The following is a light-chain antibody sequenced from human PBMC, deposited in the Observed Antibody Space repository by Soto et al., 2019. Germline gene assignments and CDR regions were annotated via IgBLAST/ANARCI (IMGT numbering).Light chain of an antibody. V-gene: IGKV3-11*01. CDR3: QQRSNWLLT. CDR1: QSVSSY. Sequence: EIVLTQSPATLSLSPGERATLSCRASQSVSSYLAWYQQKPGQAPRLLIYDASNRATGIPARFSGSGSGTEFPLTISSLEPEDFAVYYCQQRSNWLLTFGGGTKVEIK. J-gene: IGKJ4*01. CDR2: DAS.